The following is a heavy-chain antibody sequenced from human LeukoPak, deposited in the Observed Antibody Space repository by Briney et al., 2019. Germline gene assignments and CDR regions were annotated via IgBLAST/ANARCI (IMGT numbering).Heavy chain of an antibody. V-gene: IGHV1-3*01. Sequence: ASVKVSCKASGYTFSSYAMHWVRQAPGQGLEWMGWINVANGNTKSSQKFQGRVTISRDTSATTVYMELSSLRSEDTAVYYCAREGDSGTYWGSYYYGLDVWGQGTTVTVSS. D-gene: IGHD1-26*01. CDR1: GYTFSSYA. CDR2: INVANGNT. CDR3: AREGDSGTYWGSYYYGLDV. J-gene: IGHJ6*02.